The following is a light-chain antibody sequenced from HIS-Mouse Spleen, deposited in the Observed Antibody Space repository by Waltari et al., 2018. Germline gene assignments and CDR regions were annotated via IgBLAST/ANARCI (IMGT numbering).Light chain of an antibody. Sequence: QSALTQPASVSGSPGQSITISFTGTSSDVGGYNYVSWYQQHPGKAPKLMIYDVSNRPSGVSNRLSGYKSGNTASLTISGLQAEDEADYYCSSYTSSSTLVFGTGTKVTVL. CDR3: SSYTSSSTLV. CDR1: SSDVGGYNY. J-gene: IGLJ1*01. V-gene: IGLV2-14*03. CDR2: DVS.